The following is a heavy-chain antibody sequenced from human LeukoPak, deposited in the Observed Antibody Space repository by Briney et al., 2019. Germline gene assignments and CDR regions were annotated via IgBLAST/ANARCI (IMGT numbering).Heavy chain of an antibody. D-gene: IGHD3-10*01. V-gene: IGHV3-11*05. CDR3: AREFGVSRAFDI. CDR1: GFNLSDYY. CDR2: MRRGSDYK. Sequence: GGSLRLSCVGSGFNLSDYYMAWIRQTPGKGLQRVSYMRRGSDYKAYEDSVKGRFAISRAKGKNSIYLQMNSRTAEDTSVYYCAREFGVSRAFDIWGQGTMVTVSS. J-gene: IGHJ3*02.